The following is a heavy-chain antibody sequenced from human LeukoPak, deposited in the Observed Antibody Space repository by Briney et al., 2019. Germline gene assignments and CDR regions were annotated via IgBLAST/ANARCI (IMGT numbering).Heavy chain of an antibody. J-gene: IGHJ3*01. CDR3: VTQDTMASDAFDF. V-gene: IGHV1-24*01. CDR1: GYTLTELS. D-gene: IGHD2-15*01. Sequence: GASVKVSCKVSGYTLTELSMHWVRQAPGKGLEWMGGSDPEDGETIYAQKFQGRVTMTEDISTDTVYMELSSLRSEDTAVYYCVTQDTMASDAFDFWGQGTLVTVSS. CDR2: SDPEDGET.